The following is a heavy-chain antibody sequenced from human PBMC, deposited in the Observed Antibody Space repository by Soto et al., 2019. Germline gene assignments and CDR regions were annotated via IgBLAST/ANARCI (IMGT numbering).Heavy chain of an antibody. Sequence: GRYLRLSCAASGFTFSSYWMHWVRQAPGKGLVWVSRINSDGSSTSYADSVKGRFTISRDNARESLYLQMSSLRAEDTAVYFCTRDHDDSDPSGYYYSYDYWGQGTLVTVSS. CDR3: TRDHDDSDPSGYYYSYDY. D-gene: IGHD3-22*01. J-gene: IGHJ4*02. CDR1: GFTFSSYW. V-gene: IGHV3-74*01. CDR2: INSDGSST.